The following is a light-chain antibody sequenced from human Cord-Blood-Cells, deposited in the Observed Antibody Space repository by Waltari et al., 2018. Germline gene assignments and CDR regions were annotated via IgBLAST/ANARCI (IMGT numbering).Light chain of an antibody. J-gene: IGKJ3*01. CDR2: DAS. CDR1: QRVSSY. CDR3: QQRSNWPT. Sequence: EIVLTQSPATLSLSPGERATLSCRASQRVSSYLAWYQQKPGQAPWLLIYDASNRATGIPARFSGSGSGTDFTLTISSLEPEDFAVYYCQQRSNWPTFGPGTKVDIK. V-gene: IGKV3-11*01.